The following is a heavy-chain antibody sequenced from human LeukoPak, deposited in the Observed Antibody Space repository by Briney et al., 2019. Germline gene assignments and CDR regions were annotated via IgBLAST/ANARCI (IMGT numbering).Heavy chain of an antibody. V-gene: IGHV1-58*02. CDR1: GFTFTSSA. J-gene: IGHJ4*02. Sequence: SMKVSRKASGFTFTSSAMQWVRQARGQRLEWIGWIVVGSGNTNYAQKFQERVTITRDMSTSTAYMELSSLRSEDTAVYYCARDDGAGDYGRFDYWGQGTLVTVSS. D-gene: IGHD4-17*01. CDR2: IVVGSGNT. CDR3: ARDDGAGDYGRFDY.